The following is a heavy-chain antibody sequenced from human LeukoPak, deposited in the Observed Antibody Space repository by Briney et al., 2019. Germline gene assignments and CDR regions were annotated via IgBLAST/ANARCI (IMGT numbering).Heavy chain of an antibody. D-gene: IGHD3-3*01. V-gene: IGHV3-15*01. CDR2: IKSKTDGGTT. CDR1: GFSFRNAW. CDR3: VRGITIFGVVSDYYYYMDV. Sequence: GGSLRFSCAASGFSFRNAWMSWVRQAPGKGLEWVGRIKSKTDGGTTDYAAPVKGRFTISRDDSKNTLYLQMNSLKTEDTAVFYCVRGITIFGVVSDYYYYMDVWGKGTTVTVSS. J-gene: IGHJ6*03.